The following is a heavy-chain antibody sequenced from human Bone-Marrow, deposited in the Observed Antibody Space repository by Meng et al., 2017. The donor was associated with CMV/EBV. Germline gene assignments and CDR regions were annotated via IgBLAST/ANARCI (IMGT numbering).Heavy chain of an antibody. D-gene: IGHD1-1*01. V-gene: IGHV1-46*01. Sequence: ASVKVSCKTSGYTFTSYSMHWVPQAPGQGLEWMGIINPSGGSTNYAQRLQGRVTLTKATSTSTAYMELRSLRSDDTAVYYCARDRYSWDFDYWGPGTLVTVSS. J-gene: IGHJ4*02. CDR1: GYTFTSYS. CDR3: ARDRYSWDFDY. CDR2: INPSGGST.